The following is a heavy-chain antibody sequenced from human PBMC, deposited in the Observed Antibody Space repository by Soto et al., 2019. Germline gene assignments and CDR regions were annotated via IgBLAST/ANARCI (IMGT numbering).Heavy chain of an antibody. J-gene: IGHJ6*03. CDR1: GGSISSYY. CDR3: ARGGLGDYGAKTPYYYYMDV. D-gene: IGHD4-17*01. Sequence: PSETLSLTCTVSGGSISSYYWSWIRQPPGKGLEWIGYIYYSGSTNYNPSLKSRVTISVDTSKNQFSLKLSSVTAADTAVYYCARGGLGDYGAKTPYYYYMDVWGKGTTVTAP. V-gene: IGHV4-59*01. CDR2: IYYSGST.